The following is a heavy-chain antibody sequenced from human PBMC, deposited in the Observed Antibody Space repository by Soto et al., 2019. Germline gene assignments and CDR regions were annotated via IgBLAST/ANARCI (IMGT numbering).Heavy chain of an antibody. CDR3: ARDSHYDILTGYSRNAFDI. V-gene: IGHV1-2*02. D-gene: IGHD3-9*01. J-gene: IGHJ3*02. Sequence: QVQLVQSGAEVKKPGASVKVSCKASGYTFTGHYVHWVRQAPGQGLEWMGWINPNSGGTNYAQKFKGSVTMTRDTPISTAYMELSSLRSDDTAVYYCARDSHYDILTGYSRNAFDIWGQGTMVPVSS. CDR2: INPNSGGT. CDR1: GYTFTGHY.